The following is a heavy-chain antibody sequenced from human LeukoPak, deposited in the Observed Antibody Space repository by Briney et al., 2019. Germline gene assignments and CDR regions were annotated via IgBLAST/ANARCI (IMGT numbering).Heavy chain of an antibody. CDR3: ARVGWGGNWFDP. J-gene: IGHJ5*02. Sequence: PSETLSPTCTVSGGSISSYYWSWIRQPPGKGLEWIGYIYYSGSTNYNPSLKSRVTISVDTSKNQFSLKLSSVTAADTAAYYCARVGWGGNWFDPWGQGTLVTVSS. CDR2: IYYSGST. CDR1: GGSISSYY. V-gene: IGHV4-59*01. D-gene: IGHD3-16*01.